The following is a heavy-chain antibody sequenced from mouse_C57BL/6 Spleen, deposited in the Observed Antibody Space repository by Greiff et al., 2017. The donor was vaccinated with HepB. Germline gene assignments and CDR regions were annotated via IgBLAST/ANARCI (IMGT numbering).Heavy chain of an antibody. J-gene: IGHJ1*03. Sequence: DVKLVESEGGLVQPGSSMKLSCTASGFTFRDYFMAWVRQVPEKGLEWVANITYDGSSTYYLDSLKNRVITSRDNAKNLLYLQMSSLKSEDTATYYCARFPGYFDVWGTGTTVTVSS. CDR2: ITYDGSST. V-gene: IGHV5-16*01. CDR1: GFTFRDYF. CDR3: ARFPGYFDV.